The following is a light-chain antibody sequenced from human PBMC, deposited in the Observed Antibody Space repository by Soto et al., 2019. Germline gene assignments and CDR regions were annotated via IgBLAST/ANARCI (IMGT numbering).Light chain of an antibody. CDR3: QQYDRTPLT. V-gene: IGKV4-1*01. CDR1: QNLLYSSNNKNY. J-gene: IGKJ4*01. Sequence: DIVMTQSPDSLAVSLGERATINCKSSQNLLYSSNNKNYLAWYQQKPGQPPKLLIYWASTRESGVPDRFSGSGSVTDFTLAISSLQAEDVAVYYCQQYDRTPLTFGGGTKVEIK. CDR2: WAS.